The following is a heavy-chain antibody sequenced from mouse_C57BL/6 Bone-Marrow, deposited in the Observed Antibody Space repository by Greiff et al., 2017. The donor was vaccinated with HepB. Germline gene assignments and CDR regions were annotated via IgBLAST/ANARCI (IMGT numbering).Heavy chain of an antibody. D-gene: IGHD2-2*01. Sequence: EVKLLESGGDLVKPGGSLKLSCAASGFTFSSYGMSWVRQTPDKRLEWVATISSGGSYTYYPDSVKGRFTISRVNAKNTLYLQMSSLKSEDTAMYYCARQRSTMVTAWFAYWGQGTLVTVSA. V-gene: IGHV5-6*01. CDR3: ARQRSTMVTAWFAY. J-gene: IGHJ3*01. CDR2: ISSGGSYT. CDR1: GFTFSSYG.